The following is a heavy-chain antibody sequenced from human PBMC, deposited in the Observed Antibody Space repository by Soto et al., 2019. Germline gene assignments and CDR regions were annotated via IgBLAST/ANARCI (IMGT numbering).Heavy chain of an antibody. J-gene: IGHJ5*02. CDR2: INLGNGNT. CDR1: GYRFIYYP. Sequence: ASVKVSCKASGYRFIYYPIHWMRQAPGQRLEWMGWINLGNGNTAYSQKFQGRVTITSDTSASTVYMELSSLTSEDTAVYYCAREPLCGGKCYLNYFDPWGQGTQVTVSS. D-gene: IGHD2-15*01. CDR3: AREPLCGGKCYLNYFDP. V-gene: IGHV1-3*01.